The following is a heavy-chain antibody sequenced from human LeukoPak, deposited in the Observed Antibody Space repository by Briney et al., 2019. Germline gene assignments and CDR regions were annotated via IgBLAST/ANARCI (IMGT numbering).Heavy chain of an antibody. Sequence: GESLKISCKGSGYSFTSYWIGWVRQMPGKGLEWMGIIYPGDSDTRYSPSFQGQVTISADESISTAYLQWSSLKASDTAMYYCARTNYYDSSGYQDFDYWGQGTLVTVSS. V-gene: IGHV5-51*01. CDR2: IYPGDSDT. D-gene: IGHD3-22*01. CDR1: GYSFTSYW. CDR3: ARTNYYDSSGYQDFDY. J-gene: IGHJ4*02.